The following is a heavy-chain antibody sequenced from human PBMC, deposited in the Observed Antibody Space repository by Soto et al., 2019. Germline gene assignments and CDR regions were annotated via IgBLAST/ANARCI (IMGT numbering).Heavy chain of an antibody. Sequence: ASVKVSCKASGYTFTSYYMHWVRQAPGQGLEWMGIINPSGGSTSYTQKFQGRVTMTRDTSTSTVYMELSSLRSEDTAAYYCARAIVRYYGSGSPPGYWGQGTLVTVSS. CDR2: INPSGGST. D-gene: IGHD3-10*01. CDR1: GYTFTSYY. J-gene: IGHJ4*02. CDR3: ARAIVRYYGSGSPPGY. V-gene: IGHV1-46*03.